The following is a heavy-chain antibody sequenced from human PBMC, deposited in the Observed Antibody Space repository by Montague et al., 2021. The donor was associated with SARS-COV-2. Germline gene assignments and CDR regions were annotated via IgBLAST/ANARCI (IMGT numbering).Heavy chain of an antibody. Sequence: CAISGDSVSSNSADWNWIRQTPSRGLEWLGKTYYRSKWYNDYAVSVKSRITINPDTSKNQFSLQLNSVTPEDTAVYYCAGRRAYSDHDSGLDVWGQGTTVTVSS. CDR1: GDSVSSNSAD. V-gene: IGHV6-1*01. CDR3: AGRRAYSDHDSGLDV. J-gene: IGHJ6*02. D-gene: IGHD5-12*01. CDR2: TYYRSKWYN.